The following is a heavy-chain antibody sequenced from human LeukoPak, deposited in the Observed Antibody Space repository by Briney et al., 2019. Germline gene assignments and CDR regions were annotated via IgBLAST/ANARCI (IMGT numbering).Heavy chain of an antibody. CDR1: GFTFSSYW. D-gene: IGHD2-15*01. V-gene: IGHV3-74*01. J-gene: IGHJ6*04. CDR2: INSDGSST. CDR3: AREIGYCSGGSREGYYYGMDV. Sequence: PGGSLRLSCAASGFTFSSYWMHWVRQAPGKGLVWVSRINSDGSSTSYADSVKGRFTISRDNAKNTLYLQMNSLRAEDTAVYYCAREIGYCSGGSREGYYYGMDVWGKGTTVTVSS.